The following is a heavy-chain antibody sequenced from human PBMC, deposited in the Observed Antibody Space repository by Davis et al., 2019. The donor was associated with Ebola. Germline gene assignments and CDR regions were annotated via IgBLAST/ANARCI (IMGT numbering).Heavy chain of an antibody. D-gene: IGHD2-15*01. J-gene: IGHJ4*02. Sequence: PGGSLRLSCAASGFTFSDYYMTWIRQAPGKGLEWVSYIGSSGKTISYADSVKGRFTVSRDDAKKALYLQMNSLRAEDTAVYYCTVATLMTSDFWGQGTLVTVSS. CDR3: TVATLMTSDF. V-gene: IGHV3-11*01. CDR1: GFTFSDYY. CDR2: IGSSGKTI.